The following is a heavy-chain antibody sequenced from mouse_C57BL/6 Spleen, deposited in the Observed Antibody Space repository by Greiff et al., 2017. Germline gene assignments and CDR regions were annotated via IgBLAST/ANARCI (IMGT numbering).Heavy chain of an antibody. CDR3: SYYDVGDYYAMDY. Sequence: EVQLQQSGPVLVKPGASVKMSCKASGYTFTDYYMNWVKQSHGKSLEWIGVINPYNGGTSYNQKFKGKATLTVDKSSSTAYMELNSLTSEDSAVYYCSYYDVGDYYAMDYWGQGTSVTVSS. D-gene: IGHD2-4*01. J-gene: IGHJ4*01. CDR1: GYTFTDYY. V-gene: IGHV1-19*01. CDR2: INPYNGGT.